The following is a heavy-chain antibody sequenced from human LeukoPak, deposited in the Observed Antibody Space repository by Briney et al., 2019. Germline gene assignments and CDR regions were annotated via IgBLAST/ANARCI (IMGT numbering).Heavy chain of an antibody. Sequence: GGSLRLSCAASGFTFSNAWMSWVRQAPGKGLEWVDRIKSKTDGGTTDYAAPVKGRFTISRDDSKNTLYLQMNSLKTEDTAVYYCTTPYSSGLIAYWGQGTLVTVSS. V-gene: IGHV3-15*01. CDR2: IKSKTDGGTT. J-gene: IGHJ4*02. CDR1: GFTFSNAW. D-gene: IGHD6-19*01. CDR3: TTPYSSGLIAY.